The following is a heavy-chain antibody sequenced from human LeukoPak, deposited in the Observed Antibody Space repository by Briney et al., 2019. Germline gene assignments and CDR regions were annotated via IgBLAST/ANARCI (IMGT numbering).Heavy chain of an antibody. D-gene: IGHD3-10*01. CDR1: GFTVRDGY. Sequence: GGSLRLSCAASGFTVRDGYMSWVRQAPGKRLEWLAFIYVSGTTFYAASVKGRFTISRDNAKNTVYLQMNNLRAEDTALYYCGRHAYGGSPPLSWGQGALATVSS. J-gene: IGHJ4*02. V-gene: IGHV3-53*01. CDR3: GRHAYGGSPPLS. CDR2: IYVSGTT.